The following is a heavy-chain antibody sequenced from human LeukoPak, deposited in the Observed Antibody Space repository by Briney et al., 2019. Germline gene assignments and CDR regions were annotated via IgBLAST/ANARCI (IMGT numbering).Heavy chain of an antibody. CDR3: VHRLGGYCSSNTCYSPYYYYGMDV. D-gene: IGHD2-2*01. CDR1: GFSLSTSGAG. Sequence: SGPTLVNPTQTLTLTCTFSGFSLSTSGAGVGWIRQPPGKALEWLALIYWNDDKRYSPSLKSRLTITKDTSKNQVVLTMTNMDPVDTATYYCVHRLGGYCSSNTCYSPYYYYGMDVWGQGTTVTVSS. J-gene: IGHJ6*02. CDR2: IYWNDDK. V-gene: IGHV2-5*01.